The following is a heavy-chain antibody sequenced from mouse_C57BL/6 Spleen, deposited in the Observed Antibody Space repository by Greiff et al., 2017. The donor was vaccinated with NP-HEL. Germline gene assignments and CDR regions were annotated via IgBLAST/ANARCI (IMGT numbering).Heavy chain of an antibody. CDR2: ISSGSSTI. CDR3: AKGNLAYYSNSFYAMDY. D-gene: IGHD2-5*01. CDR1: GFTFSDYG. J-gene: IGHJ4*01. Sequence: EVKLVESGGGLVKPGGSLKLSCAASGFTFSDYGMHWVRQAPEKGLEWVAYISSGSSTIYYADTVKGRFTISRDNAKNTLFLQMPSLRSEDTAMYYCAKGNLAYYSNSFYAMDYWGQGTSVTVSS. V-gene: IGHV5-17*01.